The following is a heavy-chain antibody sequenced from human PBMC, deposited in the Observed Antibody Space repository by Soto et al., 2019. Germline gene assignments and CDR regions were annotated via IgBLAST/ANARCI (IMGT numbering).Heavy chain of an antibody. D-gene: IGHD2-2*01. J-gene: IGHJ6*02. V-gene: IGHV4-39*01. CDR2: IYYSGST. CDR3: ARDCSSTSCYPYYYYGMDV. CDR1: GGSISSSSYY. Sequence: VSGGSISSSSYYWGWIRQPPGKGLEWIGSIYYSGSTYYNPSLKSRVTISVDTSKNQFSLKLSSVTAADTAVYYCARDCSSTSCYPYYYYGMDVWGQGTTVTVSS.